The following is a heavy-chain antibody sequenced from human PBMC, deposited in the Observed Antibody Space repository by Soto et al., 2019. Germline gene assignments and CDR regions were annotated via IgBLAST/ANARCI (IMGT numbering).Heavy chain of an antibody. CDR1: GFTFSNAW. V-gene: IGHV3-15*01. CDR3: PTDLAVTPNYYYYVMDV. Sequence: EVQLVESGGGLVKPGGSLRLSCAASGFTFSNAWMNWVRQAPGKGLEWIGRIKSKVDGGTTEYAAHVKVRFTISRDDSKNTLYLPMNSLKTEDTAVYFCPTDLAVTPNYYYYVMDVWGQGNTVTVSS. CDR2: IKSKVDGGTT. D-gene: IGHD4-17*01. J-gene: IGHJ6*02.